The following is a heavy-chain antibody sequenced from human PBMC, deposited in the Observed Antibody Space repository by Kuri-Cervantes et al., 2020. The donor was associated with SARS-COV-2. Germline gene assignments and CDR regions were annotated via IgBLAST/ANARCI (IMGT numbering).Heavy chain of an antibody. CDR1: GFTFSSYA. J-gene: IGHJ4*02. CDR3: ARETGGYHDGMFDY. D-gene: IGHD4-23*01. V-gene: IGHV3-30-3*01. CDR2: ISYDGSNK. Sequence: GGSLRLSCAASGFTFSSYAMHWVHQAPGKGLEWVAVISYDGSNKYYADSVKGRFTISRDNSKNTLYLQMNSLRAEDTAVYYCARETGGYHDGMFDYWGQGTLVTVSS.